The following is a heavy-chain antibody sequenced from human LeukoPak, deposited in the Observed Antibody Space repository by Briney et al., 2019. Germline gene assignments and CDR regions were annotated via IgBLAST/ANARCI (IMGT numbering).Heavy chain of an antibody. J-gene: IGHJ6*02. CDR1: GFPFRSYS. Sequence: SGGSLRLSCAASGFPFRSYSMHWVRQAPGKGLEWVSAISGSATTTYYADSVKGRFTISRDNSKNTLYLQMNSLRAEDTAVYYCAKDTSNGYTDSYYGMDVWGQGTTVTVSS. CDR3: AKDTSNGYTDSYYGMDV. D-gene: IGHD5-24*01. CDR2: ISGSATTT. V-gene: IGHV3-23*01.